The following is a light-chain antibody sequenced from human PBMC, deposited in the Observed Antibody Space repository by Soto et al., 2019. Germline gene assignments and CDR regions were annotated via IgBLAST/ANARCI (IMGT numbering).Light chain of an antibody. J-gene: IGLJ3*02. CDR3: TSYVGSNNLV. CDR2: EVS. Sequence: QSVLTQPPSASGSPGQSVTISCTGTSSDIGGYNYVSWYQQHPGKAPKLIIYEVSKRPSGVPDRFSGSKSGNTASLTVSGLQAEDEADYYCTSYVGSNNLVFAGGTQLTVL. V-gene: IGLV2-8*01. CDR1: SSDIGGYNY.